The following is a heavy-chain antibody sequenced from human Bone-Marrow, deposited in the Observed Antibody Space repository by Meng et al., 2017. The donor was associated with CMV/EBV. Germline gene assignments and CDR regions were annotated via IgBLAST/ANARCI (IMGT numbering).Heavy chain of an antibody. CDR1: GFTFSSYA. D-gene: IGHD6-13*01. CDR3: AKEEYSSSWYGYYGMDV. V-gene: IGHV3-23*01. J-gene: IGHJ6*02. Sequence: GESLKISCAASGFTFSSYAMSWVRQAPGKGLEWVSALSGSGGSTYYADSVKGRFTISRDNSKNTLYLQMNSLRAEDTAVYYCAKEEYSSSWYGYYGMDVWGQGTTVTASS. CDR2: LSGSGGST.